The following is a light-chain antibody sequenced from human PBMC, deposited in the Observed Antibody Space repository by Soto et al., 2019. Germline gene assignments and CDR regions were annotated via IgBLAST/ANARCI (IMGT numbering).Light chain of an antibody. J-gene: IGLJ1*01. CDR1: SSDVGGYNY. CDR3: ISYAGSNNWN. V-gene: IGLV2-8*01. CDR2: EVS. Sequence: QSALTQPPSAAGSPGQSVPISCTGNSSDVGGYNYVSWYQQHPGKAPKLLIYEVSKRPSGVPDRFSGSKSGNTASLTVSGLQAEDEADYYCISYAGSNNWNFGTGTKLTVL.